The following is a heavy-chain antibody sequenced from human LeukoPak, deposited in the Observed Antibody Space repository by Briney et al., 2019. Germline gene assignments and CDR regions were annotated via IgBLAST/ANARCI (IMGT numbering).Heavy chain of an antibody. Sequence: ASVKVSCKTSGYTFTSYGISWVRQAPGQGLEWVGWISAYNGNTNYAQKLQGRVTMTTDTSTSTAYMELRSLRSDDTAVYYCARSGGFGGPHDAFDIWGQGTMVTVSS. D-gene: IGHD2-15*01. CDR3: ARSGGFGGPHDAFDI. J-gene: IGHJ3*02. CDR2: ISAYNGNT. V-gene: IGHV1-18*01. CDR1: GYTFTSYG.